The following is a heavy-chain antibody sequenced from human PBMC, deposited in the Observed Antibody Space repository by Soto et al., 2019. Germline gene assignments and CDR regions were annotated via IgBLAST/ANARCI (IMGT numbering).Heavy chain of an antibody. CDR1: GGSVSGYY. D-gene: IGHD6-25*01. V-gene: IGHV4-34*01. Sequence: PSETLSLTCAVYGGSVSGYYWTWIRQPPGRGLEWIGEINHSGSTNYNPSLKSRVTISVDTSKNQFSLKLSSVTAADTAVYYCARGRGTVRSRFAPCGQGNLVTVSS. CDR2: INHSGST. J-gene: IGHJ5*02. CDR3: ARGRGTVRSRFAP.